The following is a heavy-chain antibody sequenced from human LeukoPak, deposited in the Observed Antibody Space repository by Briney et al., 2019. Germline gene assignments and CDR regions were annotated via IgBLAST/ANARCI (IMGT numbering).Heavy chain of an antibody. CDR2: INHSGST. D-gene: IGHD3-10*01. J-gene: IGHJ5*02. CDR1: GASMKIRYHY. V-gene: IGHV4-39*07. Sequence: SETLSLTCTVSGASMKIRYHYWGWIRQPPGKGLEWIGEINHSGSTNYNPSLKSRVTISVDTSKNQFSLKLSSVTAADTAVYYCAREGLNMVRGVIPKEAWGWFDPWGQGTLVTASS. CDR3: AREGLNMVRGVIPKEAWGWFDP.